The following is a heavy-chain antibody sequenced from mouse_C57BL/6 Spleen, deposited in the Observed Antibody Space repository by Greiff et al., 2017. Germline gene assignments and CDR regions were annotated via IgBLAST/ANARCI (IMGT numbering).Heavy chain of an antibody. V-gene: IGHV1-52*01. CDR1: GYTFTSYW. CDR3: ARTEDPNWYFDV. CDR2: IDPSGSET. J-gene: IGHJ1*03. Sequence: VQLQQPGAELVRPGSSVKLSCKASGYTFTSYWMHWVKQRPIQGLEWIGNIDPSGSETHYNQKFKDKATLTVDKSSSTAYMQLSSLTSEDSAVYYCARTEDPNWYFDVWGTGTTVTVSS.